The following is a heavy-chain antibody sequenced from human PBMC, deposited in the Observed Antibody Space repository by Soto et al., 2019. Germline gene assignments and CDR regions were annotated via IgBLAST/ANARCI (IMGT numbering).Heavy chain of an antibody. J-gene: IGHJ4*02. CDR2: IYWDDDK. V-gene: IGHV2-5*02. CDR3: AHSAFYSDSSGYAGYYFDY. CDR1: GFSLSTSGVG. Sequence: QITLKESGPTLVKPTQTLTLTCSFSGFSLSTSGVGVGWIRQPPGKALEWLAIIYWDDDKRYSPSLQSRLTITMDTSKNQVVRTMTNMDPVDTATYYCAHSAFYSDSSGYAGYYFDYWGQGTLVTVSS. D-gene: IGHD3-22*01.